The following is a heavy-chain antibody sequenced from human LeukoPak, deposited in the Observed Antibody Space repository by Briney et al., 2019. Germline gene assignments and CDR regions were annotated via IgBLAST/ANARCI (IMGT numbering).Heavy chain of an antibody. CDR2: VNNDGSST. Sequence: PGGSLRLSCAASGFTFNNYWMHWVRQAPGKGLVWVSHVNNDGSSTSYADSVKGRFIISRDNAKDTLYLQMKSLRAKDTAVYYCARAGYNSARYDMDVWGKGTTVTVSS. D-gene: IGHD1-20*01. CDR3: ARAGYNSARYDMDV. J-gene: IGHJ6*04. V-gene: IGHV3-74*01. CDR1: GFTFNNYW.